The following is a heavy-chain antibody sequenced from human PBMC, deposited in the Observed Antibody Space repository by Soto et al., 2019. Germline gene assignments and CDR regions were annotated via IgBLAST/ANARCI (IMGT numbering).Heavy chain of an antibody. CDR1: GYSFTSYW. Sequence: PGESLKISCKGSGYSFTSYWIGWVRQMPGKGLEWMGIIYPGDSDTRYSPSFQGQVTISADKSISTAYLQWSSLKASDTAMYYCARQDYGFTHYYYYGMDVWGQGTTVTVSS. D-gene: IGHD3-3*01. V-gene: IGHV5-51*01. J-gene: IGHJ6*02. CDR3: ARQDYGFTHYYYYGMDV. CDR2: IYPGDSDT.